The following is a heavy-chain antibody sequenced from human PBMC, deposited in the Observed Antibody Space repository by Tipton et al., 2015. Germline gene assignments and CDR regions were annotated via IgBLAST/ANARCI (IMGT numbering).Heavy chain of an antibody. Sequence: SLRLSCAASGFTFSSFEMHWVRQAPGKGLEWVALISYDGSHKYYADSVRGRFTISRDNSKNTLDLQMNSLRAEDTAVYYCAKDHYDSSGYDPWGQGTLVTVSS. J-gene: IGHJ5*02. V-gene: IGHV3-30*18. CDR3: AKDHYDSSGYDP. CDR1: GFTFSSFE. D-gene: IGHD3-22*01. CDR2: ISYDGSHK.